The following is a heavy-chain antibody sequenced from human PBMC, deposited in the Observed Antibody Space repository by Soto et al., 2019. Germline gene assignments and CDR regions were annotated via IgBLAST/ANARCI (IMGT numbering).Heavy chain of an antibody. CDR2: IQHDASHI. D-gene: IGHD5-18*01. J-gene: IGHJ6*02. CDR1: GFPCSAYS. V-gene: IGHV3-30-3*01. CDR3: VRVGWGYSFGNGMDD. Sequence: GGSLRLSCAASGFPCSAYSMHWVRQAPGKGLDWVAVIQHDASHIYYADSVKGRFTISRDNSRNTLSLQMNDLTADDTALYYCVRVGWGYSFGNGMDDWGQGTTVTVSS.